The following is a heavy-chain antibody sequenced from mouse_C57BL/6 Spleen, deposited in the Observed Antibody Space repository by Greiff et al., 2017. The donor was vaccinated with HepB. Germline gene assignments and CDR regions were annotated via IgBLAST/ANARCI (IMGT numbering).Heavy chain of an antibody. V-gene: IGHV1-54*01. D-gene: IGHD1-1*01. CDR2: INPGSGGT. CDR1: GYAFTNYL. CDR3: DRRDYYGSSSFDY. J-gene: IGHJ2*01. Sequence: VQLQQSGAELVRPGTSVKVSCKASGYAFTNYLIEWVKQRPGQGLEWIGVINPGSGGTNYNEKFKGKATLTADKSSSTAYMQLSSLTSEDSAVYFCDRRDYYGSSSFDYWGQGTTLTVSS.